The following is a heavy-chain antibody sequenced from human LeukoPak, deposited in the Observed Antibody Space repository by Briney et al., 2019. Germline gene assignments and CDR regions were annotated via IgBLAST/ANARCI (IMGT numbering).Heavy chain of an antibody. CDR1: GFTLSNYC. CDR2: ITQDGSEE. V-gene: IGHV3-7*01. J-gene: IGHJ4*02. D-gene: IGHD5-12*01. Sequence: GGCLRLSCASSGFTLSNYCMSWVRQAQGKGLEWVAHITQDGSEEHYMDSVKARFIISRDNAKNSLSLQMDSLRAEDTAVYYCVRDGGVSGYDLLDYWGQGTLVTVSS. CDR3: VRDGGVSGYDLLDY.